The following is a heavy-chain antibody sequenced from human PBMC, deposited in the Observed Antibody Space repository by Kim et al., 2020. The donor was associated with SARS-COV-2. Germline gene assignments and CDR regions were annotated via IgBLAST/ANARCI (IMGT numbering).Heavy chain of an antibody. Sequence: SETLSLTCTVSGGSISSSRYYWGWIRQPPGKGLEWIGSIYYSGSTYYNPSLKSRVTISVDTSKNQFSLKLSSVTAADTAVYYCARPSMVRGVRYWYFDLWGRGTLVTVSS. V-gene: IGHV4-39*01. J-gene: IGHJ2*01. CDR3: ARPSMVRGVRYWYFDL. CDR2: IYYSGST. D-gene: IGHD3-10*01. CDR1: GGSISSSRYY.